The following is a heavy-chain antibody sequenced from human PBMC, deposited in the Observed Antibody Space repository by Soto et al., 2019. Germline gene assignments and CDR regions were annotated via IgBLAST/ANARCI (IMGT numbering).Heavy chain of an antibody. V-gene: IGHV1-18*04. CDR3: ARDLGARIAADGGRGYYGMDV. Sequence: ASVKVSCKASGYTFTSYGISWVRQAPGQGLEWMGWISAYNGNTNYAQKLQGRVTMTTDTSTSTAYMELRSLRSDDTAVYYCARDLGARIAADGGRGYYGMDVWGQGTTVTVSS. CDR1: GYTFTSYG. J-gene: IGHJ6*02. CDR2: ISAYNGNT. D-gene: IGHD6-13*01.